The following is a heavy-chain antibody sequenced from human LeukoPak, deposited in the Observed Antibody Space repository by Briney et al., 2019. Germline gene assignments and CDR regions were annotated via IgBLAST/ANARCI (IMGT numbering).Heavy chain of an antibody. CDR1: GFTFSSYW. CDR2: ISGSGGST. J-gene: IGHJ4*02. Sequence: GGSLRLSCAASGFTFSSYWMSWVRQAPGKGLEWVSAISGSGGSTYYADSVKGRFTISRDNSKNTLYLQMNSLRAEDTAVYYCAKGHHYGDYESGFSYWGQGTLVTVSS. D-gene: IGHD4-17*01. V-gene: IGHV3-23*01. CDR3: AKGHHYGDYESGFSY.